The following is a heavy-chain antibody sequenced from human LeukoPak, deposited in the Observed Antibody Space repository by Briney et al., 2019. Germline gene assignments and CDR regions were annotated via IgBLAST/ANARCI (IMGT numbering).Heavy chain of an antibody. J-gene: IGHJ4*02. CDR2: IKPDGGEK. D-gene: IGHD3-9*01. V-gene: IGHV3-7*01. CDR1: GFTFSTYW. CDR3: ARGTYWLYY. Sequence: PGGSLRLSCAASGFTFSTYWMTWVRQVPGKRPECVANIKPDGGEKSYVDSVKGRFTISRDNAKNSLYLQMSSLTAEDTAVYYCARGTYWLYYWGQGTLVTVSS.